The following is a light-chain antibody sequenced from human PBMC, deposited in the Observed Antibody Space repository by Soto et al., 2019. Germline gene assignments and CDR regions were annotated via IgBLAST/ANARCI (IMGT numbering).Light chain of an antibody. Sequence: ILMTQSPSTLSVSPGERATLSCRASQSVSRNLAWYQQKHGQAPRLLIYGASTRTTGIPARFSGSGSGTEFTLTISSLESEDFEVYYCQQYNNGSRTFGQGTRLEIK. CDR2: GAS. V-gene: IGKV3-15*01. J-gene: IGKJ5*01. CDR1: QSVSRN. CDR3: QQYNNGSRT.